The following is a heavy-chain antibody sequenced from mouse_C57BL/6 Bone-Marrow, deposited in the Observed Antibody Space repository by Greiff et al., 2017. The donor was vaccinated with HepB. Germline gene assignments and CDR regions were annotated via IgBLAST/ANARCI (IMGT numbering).Heavy chain of an antibody. D-gene: IGHD3-2*02. CDR3: ASGQVRLRSDY. CDR1: GYTFTSYW. V-gene: IGHV1-55*01. J-gene: IGHJ2*01. Sequence: QVQLQQPGAELVKPGASVKMSCKASGYTFTSYWITWVKQRPGQGLEWIGDIYPGSGSTNYNEKFKSKATLTVDTSSSTAYMPLSSLTSEDSAVYYCASGQVRLRSDYWGQGTTLTVSS. CDR2: IYPGSGST.